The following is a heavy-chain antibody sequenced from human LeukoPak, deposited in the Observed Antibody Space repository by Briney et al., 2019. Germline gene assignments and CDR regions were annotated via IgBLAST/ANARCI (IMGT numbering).Heavy chain of an antibody. D-gene: IGHD1-26*01. CDR3: ARGGGSYAGLNAFDI. V-gene: IGHV3-7*01. CDR2: IKQDGSEK. CDR1: GFTFSSYW. Sequence: PGGSLRLSCAASGFTFSSYWMSWVRQAPGKGLEWVANIKQDGSEKYYVDSVKGRFTISRDNAKNSLYLQMNSLRAEDTAVYYCARGGGSYAGLNAFDIWGQGTMVTVSS. J-gene: IGHJ3*02.